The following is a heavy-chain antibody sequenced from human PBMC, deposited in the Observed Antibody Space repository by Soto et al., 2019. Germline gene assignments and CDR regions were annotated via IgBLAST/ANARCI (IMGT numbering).Heavy chain of an antibody. J-gene: IGHJ4*02. V-gene: IGHV3-7*01. CDR1: GFTFSSYW. D-gene: IGHD5-12*01. CDR2: IKQDGSEK. CDR3: ARHRYSGYEGPFDY. Sequence: PGGSLRLCCAASGFTFSSYWMSWVRQAPGKGLEWVANIKQDGSEKYYVDSVKGRFTISRDNAKNSLYLQMNSLRAEDTAVYYCARHRYSGYEGPFDYWGQRTLVTGSS.